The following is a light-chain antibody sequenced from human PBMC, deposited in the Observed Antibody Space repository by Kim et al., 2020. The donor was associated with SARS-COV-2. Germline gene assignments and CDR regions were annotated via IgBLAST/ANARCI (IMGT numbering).Light chain of an antibody. J-gene: IGLJ2*01. CDR2: DVS. V-gene: IGLV2-14*04. Sequence: GQSITISCTGTSSDVGGYNYVSWYQQHPGKAPKLMIHDVSKRPSGVSNRFSGSKSGNTASLTISGLQAEDEADYYCTSYTVSGALVFGGGTQLTVL. CDR1: SSDVGGYNY. CDR3: TSYTVSGALV.